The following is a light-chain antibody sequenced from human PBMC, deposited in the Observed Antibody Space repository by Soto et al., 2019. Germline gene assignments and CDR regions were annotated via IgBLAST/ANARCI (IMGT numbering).Light chain of an antibody. CDR1: SSNIGNNY. Sequence: QSVLTQPPSVSAAPGQEVTISCSGSSSNIGNNYVSWYQQLPGTAPKLLIYENNKRPSGIPDRFSGSKSGTSATLGITGLQTGDEADYYCGTWDSSLSAAHYVFGTGTKVTVL. CDR3: GTWDSSLSAAHYV. J-gene: IGLJ1*01. V-gene: IGLV1-51*02. CDR2: ENN.